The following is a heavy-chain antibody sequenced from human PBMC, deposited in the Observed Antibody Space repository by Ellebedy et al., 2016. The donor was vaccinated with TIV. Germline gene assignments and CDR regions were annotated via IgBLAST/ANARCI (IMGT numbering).Heavy chain of an antibody. J-gene: IGHJ4*02. CDR1: GFTFSDYT. CDR2: ISTSSTTI. CDR3: ARVPWTAVAD. Sequence: PGGSLRLSCAASGFTFSDYTMNWVRQAPGKGLEWVSYISTSSTTIYYADSVKGRFTISRDDAKNSLYLQMNSLRAEDTAVYYCARVPWTAVADWGQGTLVTVSS. D-gene: IGHD6-13*01. V-gene: IGHV3-48*01.